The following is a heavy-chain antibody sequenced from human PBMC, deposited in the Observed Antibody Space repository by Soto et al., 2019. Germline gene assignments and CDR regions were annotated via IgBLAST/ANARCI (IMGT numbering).Heavy chain of an antibody. V-gene: IGHV3-23*01. CDR2: ISGSGGST. CDR1: GFTFDTFA. Sequence: GGSLRLSCAASGFTFDTFAMSWVRQAPGKGLEWVSGISGSGGSTNYADSVKGRFTISRDNSKNTLYLQMNSLRAEDTAVYYCAKSLWSTGSYYMDVWGKGTTVTVSS. CDR3: AKSLWSTGSYYMDV. D-gene: IGHD3-10*01. J-gene: IGHJ6*03.